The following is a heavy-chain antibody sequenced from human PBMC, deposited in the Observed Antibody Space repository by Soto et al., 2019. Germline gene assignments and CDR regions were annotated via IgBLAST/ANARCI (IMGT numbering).Heavy chain of an antibody. CDR1: GFTFSSYS. CDR2: ISSSSSYI. D-gene: IGHD5-12*01. V-gene: IGHV3-21*01. Sequence: GGSLRLSCAASGFTFSSYSMNWVRQAPGKGLEWVSSISSSSSYIYYADSVKGRFTISRDNAKNSLYLQMNSLRAEDTAVYYCARDPVFEATINWFDPWGQGTLVTVSS. CDR3: ARDPVFEATINWFDP. J-gene: IGHJ5*02.